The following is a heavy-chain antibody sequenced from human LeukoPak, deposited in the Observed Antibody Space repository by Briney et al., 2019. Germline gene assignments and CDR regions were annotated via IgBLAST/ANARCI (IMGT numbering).Heavy chain of an antibody. CDR2: ISVYNGNT. CDR1: GYTFTSYG. D-gene: IGHD2-15*01. Sequence: ASVKVSCKASGYTFTSYGISWVRQAPGQGLEWMGWISVYNGNTNYAQNLQGRVTMTTDTSTSTAYMELRSLRSDDTAVYYCTRAQSRIWGHNWFDPWGQGTLVTVSS. CDR3: TRAQSRIWGHNWFDP. V-gene: IGHV1-18*01. J-gene: IGHJ5*02.